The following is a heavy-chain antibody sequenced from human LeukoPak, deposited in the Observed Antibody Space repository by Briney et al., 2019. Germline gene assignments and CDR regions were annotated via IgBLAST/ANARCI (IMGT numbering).Heavy chain of an antibody. J-gene: IGHJ5*02. D-gene: IGHD2-2*01. Sequence: ASVKVSCKASGYTFTSYCMHWVRQAPGQGLEWMGIINPSGGSTSYAQKFQGRVTMTRDTSTSTVYMELSSLRSEDTAVYYCARDAFMRGASTSCYSSWGQGTLVTVSS. CDR3: ARDAFMRGASTSCYSS. V-gene: IGHV1-46*01. CDR2: INPSGGST. CDR1: GYTFTSYC.